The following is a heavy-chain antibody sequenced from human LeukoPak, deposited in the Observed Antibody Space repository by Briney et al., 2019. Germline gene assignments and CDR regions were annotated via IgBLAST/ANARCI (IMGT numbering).Heavy chain of an antibody. V-gene: IGHV3-48*02. Sequence: PGGSLRLSCAASGFTFSSYSMNWVRQAPGKGLEWVSYISSSSSTIYYADSVKGRFTISRDNAKNSLYLQMNSLRDEDTAVYYCARAHMYYYYSSGYYLPDWGQGTLVTVSS. CDR2: ISSSSSTI. J-gene: IGHJ4*02. D-gene: IGHD3-22*01. CDR1: GFTFSSYS. CDR3: ARAHMYYYYSSGYYLPD.